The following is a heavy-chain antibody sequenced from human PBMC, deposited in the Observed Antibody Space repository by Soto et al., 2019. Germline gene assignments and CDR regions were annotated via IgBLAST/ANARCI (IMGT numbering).Heavy chain of an antibody. CDR1: GFSFSTTGAG. Sequence: QIALKESGPTLVKPSQTLTLTCTFSGFSFSTTGAGVGWIRQPQGKALEWLALIFWNDAKRYSPSLRSRLTIIKDTSKNQVVLTMTNVDPVDTATYYCAYSRGGSSSVGNFDYWGQGTPVTVYS. D-gene: IGHD2-15*01. J-gene: IGHJ4*02. V-gene: IGHV2-5*01. CDR2: IFWNDAK. CDR3: AYSRGGSSSVGNFDY.